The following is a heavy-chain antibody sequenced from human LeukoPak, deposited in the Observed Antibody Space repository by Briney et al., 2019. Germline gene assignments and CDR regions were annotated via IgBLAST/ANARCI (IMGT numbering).Heavy chain of an antibody. Sequence: SETLSLTCAVYGGSFSGYYWSWIRQPPGKGLEWIGEINHSGSTNYNPSLKSRVTISVDTSKNQFSLKLSSVTAADTAVYYCARGRVKQLGPDYWGQGTLVTVSS. CDR2: INHSGST. V-gene: IGHV4-34*01. CDR3: ARGRVKQLGPDY. CDR1: GGSFSGYY. D-gene: IGHD6-13*01. J-gene: IGHJ4*02.